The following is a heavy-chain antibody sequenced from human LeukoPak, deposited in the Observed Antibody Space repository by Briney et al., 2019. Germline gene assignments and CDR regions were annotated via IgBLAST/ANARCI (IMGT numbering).Heavy chain of an antibody. Sequence: GGSLRLSCTASVFTFSSFCMHWVRQAPCKGLEWVAVISYDGSNKYYADSVKGRFTISRDNSKNTLYLQMNSLRTEDTALYYCAKERGYSSGRPDYWGQGTLVTVSS. CDR2: ISYDGSNK. J-gene: IGHJ4*02. CDR3: AKERGYSSGRPDY. D-gene: IGHD6-19*01. V-gene: IGHV3-30*18. CDR1: VFTFSSFC.